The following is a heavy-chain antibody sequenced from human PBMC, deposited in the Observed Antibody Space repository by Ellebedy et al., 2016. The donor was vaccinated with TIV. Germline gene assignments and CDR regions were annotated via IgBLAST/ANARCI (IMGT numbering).Heavy chain of an antibody. CDR3: AKGRGGGSDSSAPRYYFDY. Sequence: GESLKISCAASGFTFSSYAMSLVRQAPGKGLEWVSTISHTGSRTYYADSVEGRFTISRDTSKKTLYLQMNSLRAEDTAIYYCAKGRGGGSDSSAPRYYFDYWGLGTLVTVSS. V-gene: IGHV3-23*01. CDR1: GFTFSSYA. CDR2: ISHTGSRT. D-gene: IGHD3-22*01. J-gene: IGHJ4*02.